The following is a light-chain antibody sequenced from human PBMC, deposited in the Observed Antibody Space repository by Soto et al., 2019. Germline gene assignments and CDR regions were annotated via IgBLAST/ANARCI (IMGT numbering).Light chain of an antibody. Sequence: EIVLTQSPATLSLSPGERATLSCRASQSVSSYLAWYQQKPGQAPRLLIYDASNRATGIPARFSGSGSGTDFTLTISRLELEDFAVYYCQQYGDSPLFGPGTKVDIK. CDR2: DAS. J-gene: IGKJ3*01. V-gene: IGKV3-11*01. CDR3: QQYGDSPL. CDR1: QSVSSY.